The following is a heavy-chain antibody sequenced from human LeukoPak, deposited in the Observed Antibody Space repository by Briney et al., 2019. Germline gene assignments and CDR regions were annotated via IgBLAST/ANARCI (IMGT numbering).Heavy chain of an antibody. J-gene: IGHJ4*02. CDR3: TKGAGTSWFDY. D-gene: IGHD2-2*01. V-gene: IGHV1-2*02. CDR2: MNPNSGVT. CDR1: GYTFTVNY. Sequence: ASVKVSCKPSGYTFTVNYLHWVRQAPGQGLEWVGWMNPNSGVTAYAQNFQGRVTMTRDTSISTAYMELSSLTSDDTAVYYCTKGAGTSWFDYWGQGSLVTVSS.